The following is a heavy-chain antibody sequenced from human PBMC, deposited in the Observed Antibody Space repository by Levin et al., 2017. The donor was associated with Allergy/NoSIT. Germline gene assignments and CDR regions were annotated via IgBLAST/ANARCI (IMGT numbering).Heavy chain of an antibody. CDR3: ARGSSEYYDILTGYYIGPTPNWFDP. V-gene: IGHV1-69*06. CDR2: IIPIFGTA. D-gene: IGHD3-9*01. CDR1: GGTFSSYA. Sequence: SVKVSCKASGGTFSSYAISWVRQAPGQGLEWMGGIIPIFGTANYAQKFQGRVTITADKSTSTAYMELSSLRSEDTAVYYCARGSSEYYDILTGYYIGPTPNWFDPWGQGTLVTVSS. J-gene: IGHJ5*02.